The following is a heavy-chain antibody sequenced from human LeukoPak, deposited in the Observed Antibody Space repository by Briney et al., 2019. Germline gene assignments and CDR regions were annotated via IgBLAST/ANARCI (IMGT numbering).Heavy chain of an antibody. Sequence: GGSLRLSCAASGFTFSSYAMHWVRQAPGKGLEWVAVISYDGSNKYYADSVKGRFTISRDNSKNTLYLQMNSLRAEDTAVYYCARDYYYDSRGYYAYLFDYWGQGTLVTVSS. V-gene: IGHV3-30*04. CDR3: ARDYYYDSRGYYAYLFDY. CDR2: ISYDGSNK. J-gene: IGHJ4*02. D-gene: IGHD3-22*01. CDR1: GFTFSSYA.